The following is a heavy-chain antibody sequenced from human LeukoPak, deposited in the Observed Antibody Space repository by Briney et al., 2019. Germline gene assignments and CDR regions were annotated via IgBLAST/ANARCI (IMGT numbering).Heavy chain of an antibody. J-gene: IGHJ6*03. Sequence: ASVKVSCKASGYTFTSYDINWVRQATGQGLEWMGWMNPNSGNTGYAQKFQGRVTMTRNNSISTAYMELSSLRSEDTAVYYCARAPMVRGVRNYYYYMDVWGKGTTVTISS. D-gene: IGHD3-10*01. CDR1: GYTFTSYD. CDR2: MNPNSGNT. CDR3: ARAPMVRGVRNYYYYMDV. V-gene: IGHV1-8*01.